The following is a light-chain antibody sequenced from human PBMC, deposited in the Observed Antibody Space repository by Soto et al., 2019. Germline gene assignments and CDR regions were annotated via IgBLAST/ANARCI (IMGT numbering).Light chain of an antibody. J-gene: IGKJ3*01. CDR1: QGISSY. Sequence: AIRMTQSPSSFSASTGDRVTITCRASQGISSYLAWYQQKPGKAPKLLIYAASTLQSGVPSRFSGSGSGTDFTLTNSCLQSEDFATYYCQQYYSYLPFTFGPGTKVDIK. V-gene: IGKV1-8*01. CDR2: AAS. CDR3: QQYYSYLPFT.